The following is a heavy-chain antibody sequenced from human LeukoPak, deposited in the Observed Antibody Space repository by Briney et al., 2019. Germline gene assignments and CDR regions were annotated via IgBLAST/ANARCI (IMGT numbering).Heavy chain of an antibody. CDR2: IYYSGST. CDR1: GGSISSSSYY. Sequence: PSETLSLTCTVSGGSISSSSYYWGWIRQPPGKGLEWIGSIYYSGSTYYNPSLKSRVTISVDTSKNQFSLKLSSVTAADTAVYYCARGIIPRIAAAGSAFDIWGQGTMVTVSS. J-gene: IGHJ3*02. CDR3: ARGIIPRIAAAGSAFDI. D-gene: IGHD6-13*01. V-gene: IGHV4-39*07.